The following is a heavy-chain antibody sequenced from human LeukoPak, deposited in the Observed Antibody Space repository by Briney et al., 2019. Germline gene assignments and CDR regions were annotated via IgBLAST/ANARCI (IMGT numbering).Heavy chain of an antibody. Sequence: GRSLRPSCAASAFTFSSYAMHWVRQAPGKGLEYVSAISSNGGSTYYANSVKGRFTISRDNSKNTLYLQMGSLRAEDMAVYYCARDPGWFGYYYYGMDVWGQGTTVTVSS. J-gene: IGHJ6*02. CDR3: ARDPGWFGYYYYGMDV. D-gene: IGHD3-10*01. CDR2: ISSNGGST. CDR1: AFTFSSYA. V-gene: IGHV3-64*01.